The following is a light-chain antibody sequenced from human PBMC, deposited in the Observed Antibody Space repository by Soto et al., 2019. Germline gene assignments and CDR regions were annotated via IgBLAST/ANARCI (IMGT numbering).Light chain of an antibody. CDR3: LQYSEWPAGVCT. CDR1: QSVSGN. V-gene: IGKV3-15*01. Sequence: EIVMTQSPATLSVSPGERATLSCRASQSVSGNLAWYQQKPDQAPRLLISGASTRATGITARFSGSGSGTDFTLTISRLNTEDSAIYYCLQYSEWPAGVCTFCQGTKLEIK. J-gene: IGKJ2*02. CDR2: GAS.